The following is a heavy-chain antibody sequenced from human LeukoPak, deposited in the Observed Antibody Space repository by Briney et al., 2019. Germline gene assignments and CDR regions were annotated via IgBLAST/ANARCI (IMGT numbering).Heavy chain of an antibody. Sequence: ASVKVSFKTSGYTFTSYGIIWVRQAPGQGLGWMGWISAYNGNRNYAKKLQGRVSMTPDTSTSTAYVALRSLRFDDTAVYYCARGGPGWDSSSWYNYWGQGTLVTVYS. V-gene: IGHV1-18*01. CDR3: ARGGPGWDSSSWYNY. J-gene: IGHJ4*02. CDR2: ISAYNGNR. CDR1: GYTFTSYG. D-gene: IGHD6-13*01.